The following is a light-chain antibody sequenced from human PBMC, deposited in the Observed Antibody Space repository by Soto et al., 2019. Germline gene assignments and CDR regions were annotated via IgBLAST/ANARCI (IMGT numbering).Light chain of an antibody. CDR3: AAWDDSLNGVV. CDR1: SSNIGSNT. V-gene: IGLV1-44*01. Sequence: QSVLTQPPSASGTPGQRVTISCSGSSSNIGSNTVNWYQQRPGTAPKLLIYSNNQRPSGVPDRFSGSKSGTSASLAISGLQSEDEADYYCAAWDDSLNGVVFDGGTKVTVL. J-gene: IGLJ2*01. CDR2: SNN.